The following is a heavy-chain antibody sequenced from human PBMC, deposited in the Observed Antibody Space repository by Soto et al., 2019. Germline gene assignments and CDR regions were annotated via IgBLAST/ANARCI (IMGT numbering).Heavy chain of an antibody. CDR3: ARLGWELLSGRRYFDY. CDR2: ISPYTGKK. CDR1: GYTFSDFA. J-gene: IGHJ4*02. Sequence: QVLLVQSGSEVKKPGASMKVSCQTSGYTFSDFALTWVRQVPDKGLEWLGWISPYTGKKNYAQWVHDRVALTTDTPTRTAYLELRSLTYDDTAVYYCARLGWELLSGRRYFDYWGQGTLVTVSS. D-gene: IGHD1-26*01. V-gene: IGHV1-18*04.